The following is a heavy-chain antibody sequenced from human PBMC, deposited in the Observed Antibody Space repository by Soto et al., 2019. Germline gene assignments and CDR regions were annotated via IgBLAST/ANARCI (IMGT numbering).Heavy chain of an antibody. CDR1: SGSIITSDYL. J-gene: IGHJ5*02. CDR2: ISYSGST. D-gene: IGHD5-18*01. V-gene: IGHV4-39*01. Sequence: PSETLSLTCTVSSGSIITSDYLWGWVRQPPGRGLEWIASISYSGSTYYNPSLKSRVTISVDTSKTQFSLNLRSVTAADTAVYYCVRHTAPAIATYWFDPWGQGTLVTVSS. CDR3: VRHTAPAIATYWFDP.